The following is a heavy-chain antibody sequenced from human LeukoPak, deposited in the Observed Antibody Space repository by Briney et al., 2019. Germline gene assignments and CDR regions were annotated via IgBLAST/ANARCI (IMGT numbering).Heavy chain of an antibody. J-gene: IGHJ3*02. Sequence: GGSLRLSCAAPAFTFISYWLSSAPQAPGKGLEWVANIKQDGSEKYYVDSVKGRFTISRDNAKNSLYLQMNSLRAEDTAVYYCATGLSDYDFRSGYYTNHDSFDIWGQGTMVTVSS. CDR2: IKQDGSEK. CDR3: ATGLSDYDFRSGYYTNHDSFDI. CDR1: AFTFISYW. D-gene: IGHD3-3*01. V-gene: IGHV3-7*01.